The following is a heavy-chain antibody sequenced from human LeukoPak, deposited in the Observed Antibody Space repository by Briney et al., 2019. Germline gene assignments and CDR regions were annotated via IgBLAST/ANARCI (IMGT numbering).Heavy chain of an antibody. CDR3: ARGASSLTYDYGVN. CDR1: GFTVSSNY. Sequence: LSCAASGFTVSSNYMSWVHQAPGKGLEWIGYIYYTGNTHYNPSLKSRVTISVDTSKNQFSLKLNSVTAANTAVYYCARGASSLTYDYGVNWGQGALVTVSS. J-gene: IGHJ4*02. D-gene: IGHD4-17*01. CDR2: IYYTGNT. V-gene: IGHV4-59*02.